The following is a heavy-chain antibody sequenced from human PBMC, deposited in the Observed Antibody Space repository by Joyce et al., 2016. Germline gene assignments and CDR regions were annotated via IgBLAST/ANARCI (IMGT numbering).Heavy chain of an antibody. V-gene: IGHV1-69*16. CDR1: GGAFGSYT. D-gene: IGHD3-9*01. CDR3: ARGHDWYAA. Sequence: QVQLVQSGTEVKKPGSSVQVSCKASGGAFGSYTITWLRQAPGQGPEWMGGNTPCLGTVNCAQKFQGRVKISADESKNTAYMELSRLRSEDTAVYYGARGHDWYAAWGQGSLVTVSS. CDR2: NTPCLGTV. J-gene: IGHJ5*02.